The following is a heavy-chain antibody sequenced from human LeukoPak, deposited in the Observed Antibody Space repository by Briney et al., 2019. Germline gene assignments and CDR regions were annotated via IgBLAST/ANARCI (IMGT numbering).Heavy chain of an antibody. Sequence: PGGSLRLSCAGAGFSITDHHMDWVRQAPGKGLEWIGRSATTKPNSCTTQYAASVRGRFTISRDDSQNSLYLHLNSLRAEDTAVYYCAAYLYSGSYLDYWGQGTLVTVSS. J-gene: IGHJ4*02. CDR2: SATTKPNSCTT. CDR3: AAYLYSGSYLDY. D-gene: IGHD1-26*01. V-gene: IGHV3-72*01. CDR1: GFSITDHH.